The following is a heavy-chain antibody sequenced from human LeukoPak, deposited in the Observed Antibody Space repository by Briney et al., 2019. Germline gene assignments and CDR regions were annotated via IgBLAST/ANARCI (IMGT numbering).Heavy chain of an antibody. CDR1: GFTFSSYS. CDR3: APGGVILY. J-gene: IGHJ4*02. Sequence: SGGSLRLSCAASGFTFSSYSMNWVRQAPGKGLGWVSSISSSSSYIYYADSVKGRFTISRDNAKNSLYLQMNSLRAEDTAVYYCAPGGVILYWGQGTLVTVSS. D-gene: IGHD3-16*02. V-gene: IGHV3-21*01. CDR2: ISSSSSYI.